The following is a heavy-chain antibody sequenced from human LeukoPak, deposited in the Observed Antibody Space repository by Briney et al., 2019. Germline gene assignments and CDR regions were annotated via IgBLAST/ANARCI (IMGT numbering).Heavy chain of an antibody. Sequence: GGSLSLSCTASGFTFGDHAMSWVRQAPGKGLEWVGLVRSKASGEGTESAASVKGRFALSRDDSKSIAYLHMSSLTTEDTAVYFCARGGQLLGKGYFFDYWGQGTVVTVSS. CDR1: GFTFGDHA. CDR2: VRSKASGEGT. J-gene: IGHJ4*02. V-gene: IGHV3-49*04. D-gene: IGHD1-7*01. CDR3: ARGGQLLGKGYFFDY.